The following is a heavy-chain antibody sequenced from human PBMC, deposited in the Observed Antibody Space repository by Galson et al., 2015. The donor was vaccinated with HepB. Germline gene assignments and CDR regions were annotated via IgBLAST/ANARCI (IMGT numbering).Heavy chain of an antibody. V-gene: IGHV3-74*01. J-gene: IGHJ4*02. Sequence: SLRLSCAVSEFTFSTYWMYWVRQAPGKGLEWVSRINSDGSATTYADSVKGRFTISRDNTKNTLYLQMNSLRAEDTAVYYCARDKGYCNSATCYRPCDYWGQGTLVTVSS. CDR3: ARDKGYCNSATCYRPCDY. CDR1: EFTFSTYW. D-gene: IGHD2-2*01. CDR2: INSDGSAT.